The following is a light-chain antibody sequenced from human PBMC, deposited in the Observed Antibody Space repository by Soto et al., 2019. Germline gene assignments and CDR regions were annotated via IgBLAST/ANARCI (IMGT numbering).Light chain of an antibody. CDR1: QSISSW. J-gene: IGKJ1*01. Sequence: DIQMTQSPSTLPASVGDRVTITCRASQSISSWLAWYQQKPGKAPKLLIYDASSLESGVPSRFSGSGSGTEFTLTVSSLQPDDFATYYCQDPWTFGQGTKVEIK. V-gene: IGKV1-5*01. CDR2: DAS. CDR3: QDPWT.